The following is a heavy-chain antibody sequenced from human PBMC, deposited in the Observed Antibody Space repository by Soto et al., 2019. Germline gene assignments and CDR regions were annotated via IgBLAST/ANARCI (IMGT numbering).Heavy chain of an antibody. CDR2: ISTYNGNT. CDR3: ARDPYHVLMVNAPNLYGMVV. D-gene: IGHD2-8*01. CDR1: GYTFTTYD. J-gene: IGHJ6*02. V-gene: IGHV1-18*01. Sequence: QVQLVQSGAEVKKPGASVKVSCKASGYTFTTYDINWVRQAPGQGLEWMGRISTYNGNTNYPQSLQGRLTMTTDTSTTTAYMELRSLRSDDTAVYYCARDPYHVLMVNAPNLYGMVVWGQGTTVIVSS.